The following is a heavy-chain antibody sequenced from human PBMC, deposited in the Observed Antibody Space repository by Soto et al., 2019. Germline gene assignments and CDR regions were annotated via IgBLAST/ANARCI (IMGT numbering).Heavy chain of an antibody. D-gene: IGHD2-15*01. CDR1: GFTFSDYY. CDR2: ISTSGSTI. V-gene: IGHV3-11*01. J-gene: IGHJ6*03. CDR3: AREWWGYYMDV. Sequence: GGSLRLSCAASGFTFSDYYMSWIRQAPGKGLEWVSYISTSGSTIYYADSVKGRFTISRDNARNSLYLEMNSLRAEDTAVYYCAREWWGYYMDVWGKGTTVTVSS.